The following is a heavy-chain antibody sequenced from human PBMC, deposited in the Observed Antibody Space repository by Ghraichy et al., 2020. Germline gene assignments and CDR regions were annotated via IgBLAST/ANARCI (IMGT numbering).Heavy chain of an antibody. D-gene: IGHD3-22*01. V-gene: IGHV3-48*01. Sequence: GGSLRLSCAASGFSLSNYNMNWIRQAPGKGLECVSYITVSSTPTHYADSVKGRFTASRDNAKNSLYLQMNSLRAEDTAVYYCVRDDRWAFDIWGQGTMVTVSS. CDR3: VRDDRWAFDI. J-gene: IGHJ3*02. CDR1: GFSLSNYN. CDR2: ITVSSTPT.